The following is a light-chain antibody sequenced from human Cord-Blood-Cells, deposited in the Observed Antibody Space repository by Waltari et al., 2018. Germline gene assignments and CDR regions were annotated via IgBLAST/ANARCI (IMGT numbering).Light chain of an antibody. CDR2: AAS. CDR3: QQSYSTPYT. Sequence: DIQMTQSPSSLSASVGDRVTITCRASPSISSYLNWYQQKPGKAPKLLIYAASSVQSGVPSRFSGSGSGTDFTLTISSRQPEDFATYYCQQSYSTPYTFGQGTKLEIK. J-gene: IGKJ2*01. V-gene: IGKV1-39*01. CDR1: PSISSY.